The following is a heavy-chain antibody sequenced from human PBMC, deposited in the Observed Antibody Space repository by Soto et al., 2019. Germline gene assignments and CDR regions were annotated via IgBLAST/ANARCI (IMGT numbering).Heavy chain of an antibody. CDR3: ASDIAVAGIDFDY. CDR2: IIPILGIA. V-gene: IGHV1-69*02. Sequence: SVKVSCKASGGTFSSYTISWVRQAPGQGLEWMGRIIPILGIANYAQKFQGRVTITADKSTSTAYMELSSLRSEDTAVYYCASDIAVAGIDFDYWGQGTLVTVSS. J-gene: IGHJ4*02. CDR1: GGTFSSYT. D-gene: IGHD6-19*01.